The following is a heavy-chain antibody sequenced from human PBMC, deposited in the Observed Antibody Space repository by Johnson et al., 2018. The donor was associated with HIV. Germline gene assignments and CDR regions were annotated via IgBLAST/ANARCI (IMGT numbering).Heavy chain of an antibody. Sequence: QVQLVESGGGVVQPGRSLRLSCAASGFTFSNDGMHWVRQAPGKGLEWVAVITFEGGDRYYADSVKGRVTISREDSKYSMSLQINSLRADDTAVYYCARGASDAFDIWGQGTMVTVSS. CDR2: ITFEGGDR. V-gene: IGHV3-30*03. CDR3: ARGASDAFDI. CDR1: GFTFSNDG. J-gene: IGHJ3*02.